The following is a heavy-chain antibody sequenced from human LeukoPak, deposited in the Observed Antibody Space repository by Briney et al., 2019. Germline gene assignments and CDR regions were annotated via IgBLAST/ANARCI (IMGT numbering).Heavy chain of an antibody. D-gene: IGHD3-22*01. Sequence: GGSLRLSCAASGFTFSSYAMSWVRQAPGKGLEWVSAISGSGGSTYYADSVKGRFTISRDNSKNTLYLQMNSLRAEDTAVYYCAKDRMPRDSSGYWYYFGYWGQGTLVTVSS. V-gene: IGHV3-23*01. CDR3: AKDRMPRDSSGYWYYFGY. CDR1: GFTFSSYA. J-gene: IGHJ4*02. CDR2: ISGSGGST.